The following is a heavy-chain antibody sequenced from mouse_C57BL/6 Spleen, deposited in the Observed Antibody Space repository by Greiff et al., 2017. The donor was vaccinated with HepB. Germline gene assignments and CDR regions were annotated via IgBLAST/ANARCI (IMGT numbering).Heavy chain of an antibody. CDR1: GFNIKDDY. J-gene: IGHJ3*01. Sequence: VQLQQSGAELVRPGASVKLSCTASGFNIKDDYMHWVKQRPEQGLEWIGWIEPENGDTEYASKFQGKATITAVTSSNTAYLQLSSLTSEDTAVYYCTTSHGDYGERFDYWGQGTLVTVSA. V-gene: IGHV14-4*01. CDR3: TTSHGDYGERFDY. D-gene: IGHD1-1*01. CDR2: IEPENGDT.